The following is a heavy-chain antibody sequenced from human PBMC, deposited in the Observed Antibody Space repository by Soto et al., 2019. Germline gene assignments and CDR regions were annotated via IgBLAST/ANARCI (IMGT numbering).Heavy chain of an antibody. CDR3: ARDLPQYYYDSSGSNGY. Sequence: ASVKVSCKASGYTFTCYYIHWVRQAPGQGLEWMGIINPSGGSTSYAQKFQGRVTMTRDTSTSTVYMELSSLRSEDTAVYYCARDLPQYYYDSSGSNGYWGQGTLVTVSS. V-gene: IGHV1-46*03. J-gene: IGHJ4*02. CDR1: GYTFTCYY. D-gene: IGHD3-22*01. CDR2: INPSGGST.